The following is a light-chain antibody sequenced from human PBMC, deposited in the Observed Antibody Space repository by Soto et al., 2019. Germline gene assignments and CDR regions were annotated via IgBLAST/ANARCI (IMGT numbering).Light chain of an antibody. Sequence: DIQMTQSPSTLSGSVGDRVTITCRASQTISSWLAWYQQKPGKAPKLLIYKASTLKSGVPSRFSGSGSGTVFTITISSLQPDDFETYYCQHYNSYSEAFGQGTKVEL. CDR3: QHYNSYSEA. CDR2: KAS. J-gene: IGKJ1*01. CDR1: QTISSW. V-gene: IGKV1-5*03.